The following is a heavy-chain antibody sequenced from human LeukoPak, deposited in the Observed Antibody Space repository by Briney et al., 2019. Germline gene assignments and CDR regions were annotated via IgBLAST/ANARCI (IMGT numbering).Heavy chain of an antibody. CDR2: IYYSGST. CDR1: GGSISSYY. Sequence: SETLSLTCTVSGGSISSYYWSWIRQPPGKGLEWIGYIYYSGSTNYNPSLKSRVTISVDTSKNQFSPKLSSVTAADTAVYYCAREAVAGRFDPWGQGTLVTVSS. V-gene: IGHV4-59*01. J-gene: IGHJ5*02. CDR3: AREAVAGRFDP. D-gene: IGHD6-19*01.